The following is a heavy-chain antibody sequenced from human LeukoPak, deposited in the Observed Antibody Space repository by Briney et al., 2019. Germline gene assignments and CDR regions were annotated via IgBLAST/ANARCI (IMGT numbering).Heavy chain of an antibody. J-gene: IGHJ6*02. D-gene: IGHD2/OR15-2a*01. V-gene: IGHV1-3*01. CDR3: ARSIIIVPNTSYYYYYMDV. CDR2: INGATGNT. CDR1: GYTFTSHA. Sequence: ASVKVSCKASGYTFTSHAPHWVRQAPGESLEWMAWINGATGNTGYSQKFQARVTITRDTSASTAYMELSSLRSEDTAVYYCARSIIIVPNTSYYYYYMDVWGQGTTVTVSS.